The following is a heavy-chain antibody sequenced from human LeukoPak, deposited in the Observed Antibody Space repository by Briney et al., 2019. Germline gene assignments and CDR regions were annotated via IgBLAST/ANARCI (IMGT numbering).Heavy chain of an antibody. Sequence: SETLSLTCTVSGGSISSNIYYWGWIRQPPGTGLEWIGSIYYSGSTYYNPSLKSRVAISVDTSKNQFSLKLSSVTAADTAVYYCAKYWAGQGCSGGSCYSMVDAFDIWGQGTMVTVSS. V-gene: IGHV4-39*01. CDR3: AKYWAGQGCSGGSCYSMVDAFDI. CDR2: IYYSGST. CDR1: GGSISSNIYY. D-gene: IGHD2-15*01. J-gene: IGHJ3*02.